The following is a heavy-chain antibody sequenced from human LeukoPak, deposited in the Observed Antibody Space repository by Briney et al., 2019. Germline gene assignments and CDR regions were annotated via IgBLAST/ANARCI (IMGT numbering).Heavy chain of an antibody. CDR1: GYTFTSYD. D-gene: IGHD5-18*01. J-gene: IGHJ6*02. Sequence: ASVKVSCKASGYTFTSYDINWVRQATGQGLEWMGWMNPNSGNTGYAQKFQGRVTMTRNTSISTAYMELSSLRSEDTAVYYCARGRGDTYVFSYGMDVWGQGTTVTVSS. V-gene: IGHV1-8*01. CDR2: MNPNSGNT. CDR3: ARGRGDTYVFSYGMDV.